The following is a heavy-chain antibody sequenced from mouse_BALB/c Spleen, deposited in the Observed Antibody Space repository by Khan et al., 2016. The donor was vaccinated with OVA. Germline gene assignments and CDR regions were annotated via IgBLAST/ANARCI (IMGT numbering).Heavy chain of an antibody. V-gene: IGHV1-85*01. D-gene: IGHD2-14*01. J-gene: IGHJ3*01. CDR1: GYTFTSYD. Sequence: QVQLQQSGAELVKPGASVKLSCKASGYTFTSYDMNWVRQRPEQGLEWIGWIFPEDGGTKYNEKFKGKATLTTDKSSSTAYMQLSRLTSADSAVDSGARGGYGGFGYWGQGTLVTVSA. CDR2: IFPEDGGT. CDR3: ARGGYGGFGY.